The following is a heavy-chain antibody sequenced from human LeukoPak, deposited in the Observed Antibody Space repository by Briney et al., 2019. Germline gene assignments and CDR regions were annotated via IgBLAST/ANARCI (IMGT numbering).Heavy chain of an antibody. V-gene: IGHV1-3*01. CDR2: INAGNGNT. Sequence: GASVKVSCKASGYTFTSYAMHWVRQAPGQRLEWMGWINAGNGNTKYSQKFQGRVTITRDTSASTAYMELSSLRSEDTAVYYCARDHIVGATRREYYFDYWGQGTLVTVSS. J-gene: IGHJ4*02. CDR3: ARDHIVGATRREYYFDY. D-gene: IGHD1-26*01. CDR1: GYTFTSYA.